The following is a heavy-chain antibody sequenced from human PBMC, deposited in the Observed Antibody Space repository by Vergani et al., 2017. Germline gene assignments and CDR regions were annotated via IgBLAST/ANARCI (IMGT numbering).Heavy chain of an antibody. D-gene: IGHD5-12*01. Sequence: EVQLLESGGGLVQPGGSLRLSCAASGFTFSSYAMSWVRQAPGKGLEWVSAISGSGGSTYYADSVKGRFTISRDNSKNTLYLQMNSLRAEDTAVYYCARRLSKSGHERWFDPWGQGTLVTVSS. V-gene: IGHV3-23*01. CDR3: ARRLSKSGHERWFDP. CDR2: ISGSGGST. J-gene: IGHJ5*02. CDR1: GFTFSSYA.